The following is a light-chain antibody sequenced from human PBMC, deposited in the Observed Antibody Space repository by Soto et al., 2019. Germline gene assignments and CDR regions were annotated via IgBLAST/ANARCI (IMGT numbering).Light chain of an antibody. J-gene: IGKJ1*01. V-gene: IGKV1-5*03. Sequence: DIQMTQSPSTLSASVGDRVTITCRASQSVSTWLAWYQQKPGKAPQVLISMASTLESGVPSRFSGSGSGTEFTLTISSLQPDDFATYYCQQYNSYRAFGQGTKVDIK. CDR1: QSVSTW. CDR2: MAS. CDR3: QQYNSYRA.